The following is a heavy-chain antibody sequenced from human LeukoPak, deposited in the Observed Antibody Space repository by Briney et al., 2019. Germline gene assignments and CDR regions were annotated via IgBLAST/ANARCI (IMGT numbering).Heavy chain of an antibody. Sequence: GGSLRLSCAASGFTFSSYWMSWVRQAPGKGREWVANIKQDGSEKYYVDSVKGRFTISRDNAKNSMYLQMNSLRAEDTAVYYCARDAYCSSTSCYLDVWGKGTTVTVSS. CDR2: IKQDGSEK. J-gene: IGHJ6*03. CDR1: GFTFSSYW. V-gene: IGHV3-7*01. D-gene: IGHD2-2*01. CDR3: ARDAYCSSTSCYLDV.